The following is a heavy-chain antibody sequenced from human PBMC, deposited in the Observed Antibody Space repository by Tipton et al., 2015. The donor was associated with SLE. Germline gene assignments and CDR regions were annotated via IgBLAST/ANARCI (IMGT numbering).Heavy chain of an antibody. V-gene: IGHV4-38-2*01. CDR2: IYHTGTT. J-gene: IGHJ4*02. Sequence: TLSLTCVVSDYSISSTYYWGWIRQPPGKGLEWIGNIYHTGTTYYIPSLKSRVTISIDTSKNNFSLKMTAVTAADTAVYYCARPSTDYADRSGYGYFDHWGQGTLVTVSS. CDR3: ARPSTDYADRSGYGYFDH. D-gene: IGHD3-22*01. CDR1: DYSISSTYY.